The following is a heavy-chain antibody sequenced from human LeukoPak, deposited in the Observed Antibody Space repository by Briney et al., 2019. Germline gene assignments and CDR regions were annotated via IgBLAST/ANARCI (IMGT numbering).Heavy chain of an antibody. D-gene: IGHD2-8*01. CDR2: INPNSGGT. Sequence: ASVKVSCKASGYTFTGYYMHWVRQAPGQGLEWMGWINPNSGGTNYAQKFQGRVTMTRDTSISTAYMELSRLRSDDTAVYYCARDCNGGHYYYYGMDVWGQGTTVTASS. CDR3: ARDCNGGHYYYYGMDV. V-gene: IGHV1-2*02. CDR1: GYTFTGYY. J-gene: IGHJ6*02.